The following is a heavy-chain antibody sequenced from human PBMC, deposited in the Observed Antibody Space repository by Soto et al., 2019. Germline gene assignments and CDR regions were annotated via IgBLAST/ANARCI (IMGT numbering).Heavy chain of an antibody. Sequence: QVQLVESGGGVVQPGRSLRLSCAASGFTFSSYGMHWVRQAPGKGLEWVAVISYDGSNKYYADSVKGRFTISRDNSKNTLYLQMNSLRAEDTAVYYCAKEEVGLVILHYYYYGMDVWGQGTTVTVSS. CDR2: ISYDGSNK. CDR3: AKEEVGLVILHYYYYGMDV. J-gene: IGHJ6*02. CDR1: GFTFSSYG. V-gene: IGHV3-30*18. D-gene: IGHD3-9*01.